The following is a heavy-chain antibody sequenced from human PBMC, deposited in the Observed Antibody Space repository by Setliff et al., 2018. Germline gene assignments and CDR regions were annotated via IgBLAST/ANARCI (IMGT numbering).Heavy chain of an antibody. Sequence: PGGSLRLSCAASGLTFNSYAMSWVRQAPGKGLEWVSSVSVSGDNTYYTDSVKGRFTTSRDNAKNTLYLQMDSLRAEDTAVYYCARDRPDPIGSYHPMFDLWGQGTLVTVSS. D-gene: IGHD3-22*01. V-gene: IGHV3-23*01. CDR3: ARDRPDPIGSYHPMFDL. CDR2: VSVSGDNT. CDR1: GLTFNSYA. J-gene: IGHJ4*02.